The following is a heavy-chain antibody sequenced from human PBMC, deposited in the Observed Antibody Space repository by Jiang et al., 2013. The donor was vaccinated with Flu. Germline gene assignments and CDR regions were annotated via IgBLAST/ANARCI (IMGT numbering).Heavy chain of an antibody. V-gene: IGHV3-30*02. CDR2: LWHDGSNQ. CDR1: GFSFSYYG. Sequence: VQLVESGGGVVQPGGSLRLSCAASGFSFSYYGMHWVRQAPGKGLEWVASLWHDGSNQYYGDSVKGRFTISRDNSKSTLFLQMNSLRRDDTAVYFCATLRGSTYDTYLMDFWGQGTLVSVSS. CDR3: ATLRGSTYDTYLMDF. J-gene: IGHJ4*02. D-gene: IGHD3-9*01.